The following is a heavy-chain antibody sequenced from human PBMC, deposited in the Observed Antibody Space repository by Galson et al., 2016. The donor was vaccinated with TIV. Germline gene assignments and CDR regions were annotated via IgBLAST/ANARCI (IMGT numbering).Heavy chain of an antibody. CDR1: GYGFSHYW. D-gene: IGHD3-22*01. CDR2: IYPGDSNV. J-gene: IGHJ5*02. V-gene: IGHV5-51*03. CDR3: ARREGYVDRSGYYPDIRWFDH. Sequence: QSGAEVKKPGESLRISCQASGYGFSHYWVAWVRQLPGKGLEWMGIIYPGDSNVRYSPSFQGQVTISVEQSLSSAYLQWSSLKASANAMYFCARREGYVDRSGYYPDIRWFDHWGQGTLVTVSS.